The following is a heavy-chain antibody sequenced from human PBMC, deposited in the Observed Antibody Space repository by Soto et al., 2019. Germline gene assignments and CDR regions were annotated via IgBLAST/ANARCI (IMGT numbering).Heavy chain of an antibody. Sequence: GGFLRLSCAASGFTFSSYDMHWVRQAPGKGLEWVAVISYDGSNKNYADSVKGRFTISRDNSKNTLYLQVNSLRAEDAAVYYCVNKYFDYWGQGTLVTVSS. V-gene: IGHV3-30*18. CDR2: ISYDGSNK. J-gene: IGHJ4*02. CDR3: VNKYFDY. CDR1: GFTFSSYD.